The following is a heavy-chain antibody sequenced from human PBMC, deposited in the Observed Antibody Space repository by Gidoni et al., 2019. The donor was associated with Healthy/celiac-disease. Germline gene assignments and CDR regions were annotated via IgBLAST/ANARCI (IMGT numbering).Heavy chain of an antibody. Sequence: QVQLQESGPGLVTPSQTLSLISTLSGGSISSGCYYWSWIRQPAGKGLEWIGRIYTSGSTNYNPSLKSRVTISVDTSKNLFSLKLGSVTAADTAVYYCARGVYDGQPPRIDSSGYLSAWGQGTLVTVSS. CDR1: GGSISSGCYY. D-gene: IGHD3-22*01. CDR3: ARGVYDGQPPRIDSSGYLSA. CDR2: IYTSGST. J-gene: IGHJ5*02. V-gene: IGHV4-61*02.